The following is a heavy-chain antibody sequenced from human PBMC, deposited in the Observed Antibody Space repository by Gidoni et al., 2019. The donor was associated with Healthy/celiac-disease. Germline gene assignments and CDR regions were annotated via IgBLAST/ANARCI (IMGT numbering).Heavy chain of an antibody. CDR1: GGSISSGSYY. D-gene: IGHD3-3*01. CDR2: IYTSGST. Sequence: QVQLQESGPGLVKPSQTLSLTCTVSGGSISSGSYYWSWIRQPAGKGLEWIGRIYTSGSTNYNPSLKSRVTISVDTSKNQFSLKLSSVTAADTAVYYCARGQYYDFWSGYYTIDSRAPTTYYFDYWGQGTLVTVSS. J-gene: IGHJ4*02. V-gene: IGHV4-61*02. CDR3: ARGQYYDFWSGYYTIDSRAPTTYYFDY.